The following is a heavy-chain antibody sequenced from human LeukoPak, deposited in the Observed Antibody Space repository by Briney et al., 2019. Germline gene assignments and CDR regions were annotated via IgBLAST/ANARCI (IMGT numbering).Heavy chain of an antibody. J-gene: IGHJ6*04. D-gene: IGHD3-3*01. CDR1: GFTFSSCW. V-gene: IGHV3-7*03. CDR3: AKDLQRQRITIFGVVPMDV. Sequence: GGSLRLSCAASGFTFSSCWMSWVRQAPGKGLEWVAYIKQDVTEKYYVDSVKGRFSVSRDNAKNSLYLQMNSLRAEDTAVYYCAKDLQRQRITIFGVVPMDVWGKGTTVTVSS. CDR2: IKQDVTEK.